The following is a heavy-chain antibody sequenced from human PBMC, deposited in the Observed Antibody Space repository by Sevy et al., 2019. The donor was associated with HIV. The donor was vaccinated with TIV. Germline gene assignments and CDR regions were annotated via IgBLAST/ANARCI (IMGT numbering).Heavy chain of an antibody. CDR2: IGTAGDT. D-gene: IGHD2-2*01. CDR1: GFTFSSYD. Sequence: GGSLRLSCAASGFTFSSYDMHWVRQATGKGLEWVSAIGTAGDTYYPGSVRGRFTISRENAKNSLYLQMNSLRAGDTAVYYCANGARFGSSTSCPGALAFDIWGQGTMVTVSS. J-gene: IGHJ3*02. CDR3: ANGARFGSSTSCPGALAFDI. V-gene: IGHV3-13*01.